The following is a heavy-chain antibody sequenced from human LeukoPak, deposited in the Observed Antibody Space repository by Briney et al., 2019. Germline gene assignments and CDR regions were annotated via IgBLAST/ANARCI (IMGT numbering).Heavy chain of an antibody. D-gene: IGHD5-18*01. V-gene: IGHV3-21*01. J-gene: IGHJ4*02. CDR2: ISSSSSYI. CDR3: ANLRGYSYGLDY. CDR1: GFTFSSYG. Sequence: GGSLRLSCAASGFTFSSYGMYWVRQAPGKGLEWVSSISSSSSYIYYADSVKGRFTISRDNAKNSLYLQMNSLRAEDTAVYYCANLRGYSYGLDYWGQGTLVTVSS.